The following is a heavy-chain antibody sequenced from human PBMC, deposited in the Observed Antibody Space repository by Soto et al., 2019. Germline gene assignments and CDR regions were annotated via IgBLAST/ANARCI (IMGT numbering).Heavy chain of an antibody. V-gene: IGHV3-30-3*01. J-gene: IGHJ4*02. CDR2: ISYDGSNK. D-gene: IGHD3-22*01. Sequence: VGSLRLSSAASGFTSSTFAMHWVRPAPGKGLDWVAVISYDGSNKYYADSGKGRFTISRDNSKNTLYLQMNSLRAEDTAVYYCARDPAGGSGYYYLFDYWGQGTLVTVSS. CDR1: GFTSSTFA. CDR3: ARDPAGGSGYYYLFDY.